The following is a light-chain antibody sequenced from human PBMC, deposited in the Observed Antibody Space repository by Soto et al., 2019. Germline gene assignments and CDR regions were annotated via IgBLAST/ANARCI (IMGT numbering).Light chain of an antibody. J-gene: IGKJ1*01. CDR2: GAS. CDR1: QSVSIN. Sequence: TVLTQSPGTLSVSPGERASLSCRASQSVSINLAWYQQKPGQAPRLLIYGASTRATGIPARLSGSGSGTEFTLSINSLQAEDFAVYYCQEYDNWPPEGTFGQGTKVEV. V-gene: IGKV3-15*01. CDR3: QEYDNWPPEGT.